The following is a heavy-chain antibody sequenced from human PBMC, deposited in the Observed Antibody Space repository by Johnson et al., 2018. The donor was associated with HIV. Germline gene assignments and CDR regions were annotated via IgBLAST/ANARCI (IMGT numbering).Heavy chain of an antibody. Sequence: VQLVESGGGVVQPGRSLRLSCAASGFTFSSYAMHWVRQAPGKGLEWVAVISSDGSNKYYADSVKGRFTISRDNSKTTLYLPIHSLRAEATDVYYCARATPPHDAFDIWGQGTMVTVSS. CDR1: GFTFSSYA. CDR3: ARATPPHDAFDI. V-gene: IGHV3-30*14. J-gene: IGHJ3*02. CDR2: ISSDGSNK.